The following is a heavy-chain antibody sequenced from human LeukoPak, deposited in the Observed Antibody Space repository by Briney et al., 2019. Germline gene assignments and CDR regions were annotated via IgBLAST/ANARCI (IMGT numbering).Heavy chain of an antibody. J-gene: IGHJ4*02. CDR3: ARDRGPNYYGSGRPFDY. CDR2: IYHSGST. CDR1: GASTSSSGNY. Sequence: RPSETLSFTCTVSGASTSSSGNYGGGFGKPPGKGLGGMGSIYHSGSTYYNPSLKSRVTIAVETSKNQFSLKLNSVTAADTAVYYCARDRGPNYYGSGRPFDYWGQGTLVTVSS. V-gene: IGHV4-39*07. D-gene: IGHD3-10*01.